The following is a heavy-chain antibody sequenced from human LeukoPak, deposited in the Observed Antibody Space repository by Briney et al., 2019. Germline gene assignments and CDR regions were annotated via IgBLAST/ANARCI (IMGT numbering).Heavy chain of an antibody. V-gene: IGHV4-39*01. Sequence: SETLSLTCTVSGGSVSNSNYCWGWIRQPPGKQLEWIGSIDYSGSPLYNPSLKSRVTISVDTSKNQFSLKLSSVTAADTAVYYCARPLDCNYGGTAFDIWGQETMVTVSS. D-gene: IGHD4-23*01. CDR1: GGSVSNSNYC. CDR3: ARPLDCNYGGTAFDI. CDR2: IDYSGSP. J-gene: IGHJ3*02.